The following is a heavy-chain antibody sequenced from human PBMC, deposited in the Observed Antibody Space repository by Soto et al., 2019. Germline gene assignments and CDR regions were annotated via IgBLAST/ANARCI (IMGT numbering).Heavy chain of an antibody. D-gene: IGHD6-19*01. J-gene: IGHJ3*02. CDR2: ISGSGGST. Sequence: GGSLRLSCAASGFTFSSYAMSWVRQAPGKGLEWVSAISGSGGSTYYADSVKGRFTISRDNSKNTLYLQMNSLRAEATAVYYCAKVPSRPVAGTGLDAFDIWGQGTMVTVSS. V-gene: IGHV3-23*01. CDR1: GFTFSSYA. CDR3: AKVPSRPVAGTGLDAFDI.